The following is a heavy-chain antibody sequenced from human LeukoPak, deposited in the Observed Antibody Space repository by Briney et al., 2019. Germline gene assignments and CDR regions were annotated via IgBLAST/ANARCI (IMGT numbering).Heavy chain of an antibody. V-gene: IGHV4-39*07. Sequence: PSETLSLTCTVSGVSISSSSYYWGWIRQPPGKGLEWIGIIYYSGNTYYKPSLKSRVTISVDTSKNQSYLKLSSVTAADTAVYYCARARPTLLWFGELDYWGQGTMVTVSS. CDR1: GVSISSSSYY. CDR2: IYYSGNT. D-gene: IGHD3-10*01. J-gene: IGHJ4*02. CDR3: ARARPTLLWFGELDY.